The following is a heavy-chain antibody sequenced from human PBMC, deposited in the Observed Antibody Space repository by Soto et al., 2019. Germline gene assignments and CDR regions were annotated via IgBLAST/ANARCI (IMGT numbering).Heavy chain of an antibody. CDR2: IYYSGST. CDR3: ARHRAGPEQWLAPYYFDY. CDR1: GGSISSSSYY. V-gene: IGHV4-39*01. Sequence: SETLSLTCTVSGGSISSSSYYWGWIRQPPGKGLEWIGSIYYSGSTYYNPSLKSRVTISVDTSKNQFSLKLSSVTAADTAVYYCARHRAGPEQWLAPYYFDYWGQGTLVTVSS. D-gene: IGHD6-19*01. J-gene: IGHJ4*02.